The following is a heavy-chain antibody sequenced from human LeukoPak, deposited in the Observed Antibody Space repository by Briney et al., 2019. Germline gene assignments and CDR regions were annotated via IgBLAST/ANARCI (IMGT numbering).Heavy chain of an antibody. CDR3: ARGRARWGCSGGSCYGNDY. D-gene: IGHD2-15*01. V-gene: IGHV4-34*01. CDR1: GGSFSGYY. CDR2: INHSGST. Sequence: SETLSLTCAVYGGSFSGYYWSWIRQPPGKGLEWIGEINHSGSTNYNPFLKSRVTISVDTSKNQFSLKLSSVTAADTAVYYCARGRARWGCSGGSCYGNDYWGQGTLVTVSS. J-gene: IGHJ4*02.